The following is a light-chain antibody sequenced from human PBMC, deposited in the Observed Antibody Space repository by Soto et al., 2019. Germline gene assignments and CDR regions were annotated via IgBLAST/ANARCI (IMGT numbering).Light chain of an antibody. CDR1: QSISSH. Sequence: EIVLTQSPATLSLSPGERATLSCRASQSISSHLAWYQQKPGQAPRLLIYDASNRATGIPARLSGSGSGTDFTLTINSLEPEDFAVYYCQQRPNWPLTFGGGTKVEIK. V-gene: IGKV3-11*01. CDR2: DAS. J-gene: IGKJ4*01. CDR3: QQRPNWPLT.